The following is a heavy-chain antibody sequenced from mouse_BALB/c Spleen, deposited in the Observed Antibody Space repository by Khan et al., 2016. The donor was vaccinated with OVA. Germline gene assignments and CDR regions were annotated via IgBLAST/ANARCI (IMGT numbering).Heavy chain of an antibody. D-gene: IGHD2-3*01. Sequence: MQLEESGAELVKPGASVKLSCTASGFNIKDTYLHWVKQRPEQGLEWIGRIAPANGNTQYDPKFQGKATLTSDTSSNTAYLQLNSLTSEGTAVYYCARPSYDPRDFEVWGAGTTVTVSS. J-gene: IGHJ1*01. CDR3: ARPSYDPRDFEV. CDR2: IAPANGNT. CDR1: GFNIKDTY. V-gene: IGHV14-3*02.